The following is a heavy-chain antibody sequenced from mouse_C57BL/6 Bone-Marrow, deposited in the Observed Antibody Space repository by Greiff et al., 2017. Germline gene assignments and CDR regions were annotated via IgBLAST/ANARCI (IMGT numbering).Heavy chain of an antibody. V-gene: IGHV1-69*01. J-gene: IGHJ2*01. CDR1: GYTFTSYW. CDR3: ARGEYDPWTTYDFDY. CDR2: IDPSDSST. Sequence: QVQLQQPGAELVMPGASVKLSCKASGYTFTSYWMHWVKQRPGQGLEWIGEIDPSDSSTNYNQKFKGKSTLTVDKSSSTAYMQLSSLTSKDSEVYDWARGEYDPWTTYDFDYWGQGTTLTVSS. D-gene: IGHD2-4*01.